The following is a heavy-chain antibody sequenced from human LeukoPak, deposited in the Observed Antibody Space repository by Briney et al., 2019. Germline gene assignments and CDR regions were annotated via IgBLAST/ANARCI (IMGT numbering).Heavy chain of an antibody. CDR3: ARAVKDSSGWDRILDY. CDR1: GGSISSYY. D-gene: IGHD6-19*01. Sequence: SETLSLTCAVSGGSISSYYWSWIRQPPGKGLEWIGYIYHSGSTNYNPSLKSRVTISVDTSKNQFSLQLNSVTPEDTAVYYCARAVKDSSGWDRILDYWGQGTLVTVSS. J-gene: IGHJ4*02. CDR2: IYHSGST. V-gene: IGHV4-59*12.